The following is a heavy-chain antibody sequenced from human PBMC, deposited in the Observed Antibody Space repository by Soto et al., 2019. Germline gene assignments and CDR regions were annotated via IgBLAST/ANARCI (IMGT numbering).Heavy chain of an antibody. CDR2: IYYSGST. CDR1: GGSISSGGYY. Sequence: PSETLSLTCAFSGGSISSGGYYWSWIRQRPGKGLEWVGYIYYSGSTNYNPSLKSRVTISLDTSKNQFSLKLSSVTAAGTAVYYCARTLYCSGGSCYRTWWYFDYWGQGTLVTVSS. CDR3: ARTLYCSGGSCYRTWWYFDY. J-gene: IGHJ4*02. D-gene: IGHD2-15*01. V-gene: IGHV4-61*08.